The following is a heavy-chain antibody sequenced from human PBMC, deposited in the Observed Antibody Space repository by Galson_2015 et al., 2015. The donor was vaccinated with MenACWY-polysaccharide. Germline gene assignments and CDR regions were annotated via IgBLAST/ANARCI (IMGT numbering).Heavy chain of an antibody. D-gene: IGHD3-16*01. CDR1: GDSISSSF. Sequence: SETLSLTCTVSGDSISSSFWSWFRQPPGKGLEWVGWIYYSGSTKYTPSLESRVTISLDASKNQFSLRLSSVTAADTAVYYCARAPRPDKTFGYFDYWGQGILVTVST. J-gene: IGHJ4*02. CDR2: IYYSGST. V-gene: IGHV4-59*01. CDR3: ARAPRPDKTFGYFDY.